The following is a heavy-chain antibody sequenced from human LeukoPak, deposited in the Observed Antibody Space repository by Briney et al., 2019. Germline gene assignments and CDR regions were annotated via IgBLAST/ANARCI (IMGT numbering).Heavy chain of an antibody. CDR1: GGSISSSSYY. J-gene: IGHJ4*02. CDR2: INYSGST. Sequence: SETLSLTCTVSGGSISSSSYYWGWIRQPPGRGLEWIASINYSGSTYYNPSLKSRVTISIDTSKNQFSLKLSSVTAADAAVYFCARTYSSGQGAYYWGQGTLVTVSS. V-gene: IGHV4-39*07. D-gene: IGHD6-25*01. CDR3: ARTYSSGQGAYY.